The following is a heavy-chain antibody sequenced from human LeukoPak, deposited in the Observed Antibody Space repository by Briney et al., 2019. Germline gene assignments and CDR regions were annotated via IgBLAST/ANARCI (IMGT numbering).Heavy chain of an antibody. Sequence: GSLRLSCGASGLSVSTTHMTWVRQAPGKGLEWVSVIYSGGGTNYADSMKGRFRISRDNSKNTLYLQMNSLRAEDTAVYYCVGEDKYWGQGTLVTVSS. D-gene: IGHD2-15*01. CDR1: GLSVSTTH. J-gene: IGHJ4*02. CDR2: IYSGGGT. V-gene: IGHV3-53*01. CDR3: VGEDKY.